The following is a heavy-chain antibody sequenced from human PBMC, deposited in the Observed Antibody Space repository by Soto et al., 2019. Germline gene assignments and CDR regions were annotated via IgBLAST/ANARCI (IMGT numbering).Heavy chain of an antibody. Sequence: PSETLSLTCAVYGGSFSGYYWSWIRQPPGKGLEWIGEINHSGSTNYNPSLKSRVTISVDTSKNQFSLKLSSVTAADTAVYYCARVWRRGRNHTGPAPSRITMVPAYNWFDPWGQGTLVTSPQ. D-gene: IGHD3-10*01. J-gene: IGHJ5*02. V-gene: IGHV4-34*01. CDR2: INHSGST. CDR1: GGSFSGYY. CDR3: ARVWRRGRNHTGPAPSRITMVPAYNWFDP.